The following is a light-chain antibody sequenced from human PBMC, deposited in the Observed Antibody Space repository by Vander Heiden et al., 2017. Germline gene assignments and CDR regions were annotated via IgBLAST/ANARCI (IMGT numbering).Light chain of an antibody. Sequence: QSVLTQPPSVSEAPRQRVTISCSGSSSTTGNNAVNWYQQPPGKAPKLLIYYDDLLPSGVSDRFSGSKSGTSASLAISGLQSEDEADYYCAAWDDSLNGVVFGGGTKLTVL. CDR2: YDD. V-gene: IGLV1-36*01. CDR3: AAWDDSLNGVV. CDR1: SSTTGNNA. J-gene: IGLJ2*01.